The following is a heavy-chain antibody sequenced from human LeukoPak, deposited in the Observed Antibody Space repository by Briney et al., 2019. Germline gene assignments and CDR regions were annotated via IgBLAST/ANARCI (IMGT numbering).Heavy chain of an antibody. CDR1: GYTLTELS. CDR3: ARAHYDFWSGYDYYYYMDV. D-gene: IGHD3-3*01. Sequence: ASVKVSCKVSGYTLTELSMHWVRQAPGKGLEWMGGFDPEDGETIYAQKFQGRVTMTEDTSTDTAYMELSSLRSDDTAVYYCARAHYDFWSGYDYYYYMDVWGKGTTVTVSS. CDR2: FDPEDGET. V-gene: IGHV1-24*01. J-gene: IGHJ6*03.